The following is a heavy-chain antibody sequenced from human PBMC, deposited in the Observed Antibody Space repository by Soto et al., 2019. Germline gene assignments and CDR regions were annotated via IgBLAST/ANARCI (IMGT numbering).Heavy chain of an antibody. J-gene: IGHJ4*02. V-gene: IGHV3-23*01. CDR1: GFTFSSYA. Sequence: PGGSLRLSCAASGFTFSSYAMSWVRQAPGKGLEWVSAISGSGGSTYYADSVKGRFPISRDNSKNTLYLQMNSLGAEDTAVYYCAKGVSSSGYYGYWGQGTLVTFSS. CDR3: AKGVSSSGYYGY. D-gene: IGHD3-22*01. CDR2: ISGSGGST.